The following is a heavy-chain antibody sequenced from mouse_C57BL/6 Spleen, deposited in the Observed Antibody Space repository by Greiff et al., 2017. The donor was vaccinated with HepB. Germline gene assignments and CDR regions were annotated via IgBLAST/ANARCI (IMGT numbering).Heavy chain of an antibody. Sequence: QVQLQQSGPELVKPGASVKISCKASGYAFSSSWMNWVKQRPGKGLEWIGRIYPGDGDTNYNGKFKGKATLTADKSSSTAYMQLSSLTSEDSAVYFCARKGIYYDYDEGIFDYWGQGTTLTVSS. J-gene: IGHJ2*01. CDR3: ARKGIYYDYDEGIFDY. V-gene: IGHV1-82*01. CDR2: IYPGDGDT. CDR1: GYAFSSSW. D-gene: IGHD2-4*01.